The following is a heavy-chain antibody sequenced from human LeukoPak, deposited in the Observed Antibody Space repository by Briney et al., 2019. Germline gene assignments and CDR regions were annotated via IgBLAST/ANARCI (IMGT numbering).Heavy chain of an antibody. CDR2: ISSSSDYI. V-gene: IGHV3-21*01. D-gene: IGHD2-15*01. CDR1: GFTFSSYS. Sequence: GGSLRLSCAASGFTFSSYSMTWVRQALGEGLEWVSSISSSSDYIYYADSVKGRFTISRDNAKNSLYLQMNSLRADDTAVYYCARGVGLGQVVNWFDPWGQGTLVTVSS. CDR3: ARGVGLGQVVNWFDP. J-gene: IGHJ5*02.